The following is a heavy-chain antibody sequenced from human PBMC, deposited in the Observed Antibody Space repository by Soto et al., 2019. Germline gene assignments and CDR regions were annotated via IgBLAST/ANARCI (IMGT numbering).Heavy chain of an antibody. Sequence: PSETLSLTCAVYGGSFSGYYWSWIRQPPGKGLEWIGEINHSGSTNYNPSLKSRVTISVDTPKNQFSLKLSSVTAADTAVYYCARGTSAAGTFAIDYWGQGTLVTVSS. CDR1: GGSFSGYY. CDR2: INHSGST. D-gene: IGHD6-13*01. V-gene: IGHV4-34*01. CDR3: ARGTSAAGTFAIDY. J-gene: IGHJ4*02.